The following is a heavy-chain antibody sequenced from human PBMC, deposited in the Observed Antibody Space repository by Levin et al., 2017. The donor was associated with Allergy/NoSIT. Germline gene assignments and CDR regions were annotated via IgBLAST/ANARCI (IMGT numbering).Heavy chain of an antibody. Sequence: ASGPTLVKPTQTLTLTCTFSGFSLSTSGMRVSWIRQPPGKALEWLARIDWDDDKFYSTSLKTRLTISKDTSKNQVVLTMTNMDPVDTATYYCALYYYGSGSFLSGGYFDYWGQGTLVTVSS. CDR3: ALYYYGSGSFLSGGYFDY. CDR2: IDWDDDK. V-gene: IGHV2-70*04. D-gene: IGHD3-10*01. CDR1: GFSLSTSGMR. J-gene: IGHJ4*02.